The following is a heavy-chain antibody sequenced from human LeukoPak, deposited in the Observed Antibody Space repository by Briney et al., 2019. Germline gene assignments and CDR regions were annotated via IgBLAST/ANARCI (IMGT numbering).Heavy chain of an antibody. CDR3: VKESGPFGAFDI. V-gene: IGHV3-30*02. D-gene: IGHD3-10*01. J-gene: IGHJ3*02. Sequence: GGSLRLSCAASGFTFRNYAMHWVRQAPGKGLEWVAVIWSNGINKYYADSVRGRFTISRDNSRNTLYLQMNSLRSEDTAVYYCVKESGPFGAFDIWGQGTRVTVSS. CDR2: IWSNGINK. CDR1: GFTFRNYA.